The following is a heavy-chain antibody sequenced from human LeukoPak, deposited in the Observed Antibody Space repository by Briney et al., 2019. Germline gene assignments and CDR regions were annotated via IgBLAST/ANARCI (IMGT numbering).Heavy chain of an antibody. CDR3: AKDNLMITFGGVIAH. J-gene: IGHJ5*02. CDR2: ISWNSGSI. CDR1: GFTFDDYA. D-gene: IGHD3-16*01. Sequence: GGSLRLSCAASGFTFDDYAMHWVRHAPGKGLEWVSGISWNSGSISYADSVKGRFTISRDNAKNSLYLQMNSLRAEDTALYYCAKDNLMITFGGVIAHWGQGTLVTVSS. V-gene: IGHV3-9*01.